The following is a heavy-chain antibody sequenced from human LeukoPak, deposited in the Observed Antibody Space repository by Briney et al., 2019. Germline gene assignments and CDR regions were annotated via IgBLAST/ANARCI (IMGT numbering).Heavy chain of an antibody. CDR2: ISGSGTNT. V-gene: IGHV3-23*01. Sequence: GGSLRLSCAASGFTFSSYAMIWVRQAPGKGLEWVSSISGSGTNTYYADAVEGRFTISRDTPKSTLFLQMSSLRPEDTAVYYCAKGLGGAIRAMDVWGQGTTVTVSS. D-gene: IGHD2-21*01. J-gene: IGHJ6*02. CDR1: GFTFSSYA. CDR3: AKGLGGAIRAMDV.